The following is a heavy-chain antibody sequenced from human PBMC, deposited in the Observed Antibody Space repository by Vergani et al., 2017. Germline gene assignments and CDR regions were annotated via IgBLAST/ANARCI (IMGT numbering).Heavy chain of an antibody. J-gene: IGHJ4*02. V-gene: IGHV4-59*01. Sequence: QVQLQESGPGLVKPSQTLSLTCTVSGGSISSYYWSWIRQPPGKGLEWIGYIYYSGSTNYNPSLKSRVTISVDTSKNQFSLKLSSVTAADTAVYYCARDKVTAARGIVATMGYWGQGTLVTVSS. D-gene: IGHD5-12*01. CDR1: GGSISSYY. CDR3: ARDKVTAARGIVATMGY. CDR2: IYYSGST.